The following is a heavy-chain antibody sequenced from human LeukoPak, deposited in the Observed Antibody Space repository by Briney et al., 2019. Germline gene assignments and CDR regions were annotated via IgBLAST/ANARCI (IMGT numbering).Heavy chain of an antibody. CDR3: ARSTTYYYGSGSYSLVLDYFDY. CDR2: IYSGGST. V-gene: IGHV3-53*01. CDR1: GFTVSSNY. Sequence: GGSLRLSCAASGFTVSSNYMSWVRQAPGKGLEWVSVIYSGGSTYYADSVKGRFTISRDNSKNTLYLQMDSLRAEDTAVYYCARSTTYYYGSGSYSLVLDYFDYWGQGALVTVSS. J-gene: IGHJ4*02. D-gene: IGHD3-10*01.